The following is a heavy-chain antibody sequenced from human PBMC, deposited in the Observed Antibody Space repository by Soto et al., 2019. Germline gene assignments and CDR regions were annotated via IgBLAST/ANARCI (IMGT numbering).Heavy chain of an antibody. Sequence: GGSLRLSCVTSGFTFSTYTMSWVRRAPGKGLEWVSVISGTMGSVRDPYYADSVQGRFTISRDDFRSTLYLQMNSLRAEDTAIYYCAKARRTSSTCYVPDSWGQGTLVTVSS. CDR2: ISGTMGSVRDP. CDR1: GFTFSTYT. CDR3: AKARRTSSTCYVPDS. V-gene: IGHV3-23*01. J-gene: IGHJ5*01. D-gene: IGHD3-9*01.